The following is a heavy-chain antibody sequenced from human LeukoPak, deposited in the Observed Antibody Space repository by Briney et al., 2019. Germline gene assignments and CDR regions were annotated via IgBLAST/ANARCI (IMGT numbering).Heavy chain of an antibody. Sequence: PSETLSLTCAVYGGSFSGYYWSWIRQPPGKGLEWIGEINHSGSTNYNPSLKSRVTISVDTSKNQFSLKLSSVTAADTAVYYCARGPYYGSGSYLRVYYYYGMDVWGQGTTVTVSS. D-gene: IGHD3-10*01. CDR1: GGSFSGYY. CDR2: INHSGST. J-gene: IGHJ6*02. CDR3: ARGPYYGSGSYLRVYYYYGMDV. V-gene: IGHV4-34*01.